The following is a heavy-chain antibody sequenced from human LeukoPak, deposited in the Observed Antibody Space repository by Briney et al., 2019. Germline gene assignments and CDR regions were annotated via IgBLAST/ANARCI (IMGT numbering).Heavy chain of an antibody. CDR2: IYYSGNT. Sequence: SETLSLTCTVSGRSISSGSYYWGWIRQPPGKGLEWIGSIYYSGNTYYEPSLKSRVTISVDTSKNQFSLRLSSVTAADTAVYYCASQSLGSGSHYNFHFDYWGQGTLVTVSS. J-gene: IGHJ4*02. D-gene: IGHD3-10*01. CDR1: GRSISSGSYY. CDR3: ASQSLGSGSHYNFHFDY. V-gene: IGHV4-39*01.